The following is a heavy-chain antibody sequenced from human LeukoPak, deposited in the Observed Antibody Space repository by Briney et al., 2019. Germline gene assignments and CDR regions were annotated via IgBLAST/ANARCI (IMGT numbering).Heavy chain of an antibody. D-gene: IGHD4-17*01. J-gene: IGHJ4*02. CDR1: GFTFSDSG. CDR2: ISFDGSRR. Sequence: GRSLRLSSAASGFTFSDSGMHWVRQAPGKGLEWVAIISFDGSRRFYADSVRGRFTVSRDNSKNTLFLQMDSLSADDTGVYYCAKEGTDYGDSPYFFDYWGQGTLVTVSS. V-gene: IGHV3-30*18. CDR3: AKEGTDYGDSPYFFDY.